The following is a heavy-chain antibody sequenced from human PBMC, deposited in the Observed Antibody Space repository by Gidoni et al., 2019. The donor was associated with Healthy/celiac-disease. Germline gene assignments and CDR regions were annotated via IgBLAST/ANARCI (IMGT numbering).Heavy chain of an antibody. Sequence: EGQLLEDGGGWVQPGGSLRVSCAAAGVTWSSYAMSWVRQAPGKGLEGVSAISGSGGSTSYADSVTGRFTISRDNSTTTLYLQMNSLRAEDTAVSYCATDDLLTGPSYAFDIWGQWTMVTVSS. D-gene: IGHD3-9*01. V-gene: IGHV3-23*01. CDR1: GVTWSSYA. CDR2: ISGSGGST. J-gene: IGHJ3*02. CDR3: ATDDLLTGPSYAFDI.